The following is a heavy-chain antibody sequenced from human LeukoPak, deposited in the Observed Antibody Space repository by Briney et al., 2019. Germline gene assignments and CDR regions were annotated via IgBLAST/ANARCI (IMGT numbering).Heavy chain of an antibody. CDR2: IYTSGST. J-gene: IGHJ4*02. V-gene: IGHV4-4*07. CDR1: SASISTYY. Sequence: SETLSLTCTVSSASISTYYWSWIRQPAGKGLEWIGRIYTSGSTNYNPSLKSRVTISVDTSKNQFSLKLSSVTAADTAVYYCARDSSSWYRWGFDYWGQGTLVTVSS. D-gene: IGHD6-13*01. CDR3: ARDSSSWYRWGFDY.